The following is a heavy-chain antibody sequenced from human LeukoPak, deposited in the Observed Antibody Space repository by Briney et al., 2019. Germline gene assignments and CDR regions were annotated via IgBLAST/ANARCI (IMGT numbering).Heavy chain of an antibody. J-gene: IGHJ4*02. V-gene: IGHV3-64D*09. CDR2: ININGGRT. Sequence: GGSLRLSCSVSGYTFSSYTMHWVRQAPGKGLEYVSSININGGRTYYADSVKGRFTISRDNSKNTLYLQMSSLRAEDTAVYYCVKKKWIAHWGQGTLVPVSS. CDR3: VKKKWIAH. D-gene: IGHD2-21*01. CDR1: GYTFSSYT.